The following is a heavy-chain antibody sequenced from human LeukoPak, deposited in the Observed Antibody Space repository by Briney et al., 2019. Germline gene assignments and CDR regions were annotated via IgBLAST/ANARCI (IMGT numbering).Heavy chain of an antibody. Sequence: SVKVSCKASGGTFSSYAISWVRQAPGQGLEWMGRIIPILGIANYAQKFQGRVTITADKSTSTAYMELSSLRSEDTAVYYCARGGLPRYDTLTLYYYYGMDVWGQGTTVTVSS. CDR3: ARGGLPRYDTLTLYYYYGMDV. V-gene: IGHV1-69*04. CDR2: IIPILGIA. D-gene: IGHD3-9*01. CDR1: GGTFSSYA. J-gene: IGHJ6*02.